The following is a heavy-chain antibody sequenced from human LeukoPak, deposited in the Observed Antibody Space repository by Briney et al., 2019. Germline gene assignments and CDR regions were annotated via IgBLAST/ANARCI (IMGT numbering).Heavy chain of an antibody. D-gene: IGHD5-24*01. CDR1: GFTFSSSA. CDR2: ISYDGSNK. Sequence: GGSLRLSCAASGFTFSSSAMHWVRQAPGKGLEWVAVISYDGSNKYYADSVKGRFTISRDNSKNTLYLQMNSLRAEDTAVYYCAREMPTTETFDYWGQGALVTVSS. CDR3: AREMPTTETFDY. J-gene: IGHJ4*02. V-gene: IGHV3-30-3*01.